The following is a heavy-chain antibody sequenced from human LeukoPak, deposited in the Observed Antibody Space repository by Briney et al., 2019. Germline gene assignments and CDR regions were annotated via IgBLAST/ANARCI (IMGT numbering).Heavy chain of an antibody. V-gene: IGHV5-51*01. Sequence: GESLKISFKASGXDFANYWIGWVRQMPGRGLEWMGIVYPTDSNRKYNPSFQGQVTISVDTSLTTAYLQWSSLKASDTAIYYCARHPLSGPLHLDYWGQGTLVTVSS. CDR1: GXDFANYW. J-gene: IGHJ4*02. D-gene: IGHD3-9*01. CDR3: ARHPLSGPLHLDY. CDR2: VYPTDSNR.